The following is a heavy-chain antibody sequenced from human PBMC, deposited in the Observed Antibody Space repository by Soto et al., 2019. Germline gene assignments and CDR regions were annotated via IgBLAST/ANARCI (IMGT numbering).Heavy chain of an antibody. CDR3: VRSGDNYNLLDY. V-gene: IGHV3-11*06. D-gene: IGHD1-1*01. CDR2: SSNSGSFT. J-gene: IGHJ4*02. CDR1: GFTFSDHY. Sequence: GGSLRLSXVASGFTFSDHYMSWIRQAPGKGLEWIGYSSNSGSFTRYADSVKGRFSISRDNAKNSLYLQMNSLRGDDTAIYYCVRSGDNYNLLDYWGQGTPVTVSS.